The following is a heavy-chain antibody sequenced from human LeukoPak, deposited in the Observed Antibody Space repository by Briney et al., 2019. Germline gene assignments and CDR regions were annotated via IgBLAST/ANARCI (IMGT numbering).Heavy chain of an antibody. D-gene: IGHD2-2*01. J-gene: IGHJ6*02. Sequence: SETLSLTCTVSGGSISSYYWSWIRQPPGKGLEWIGYIYYSGSTNYNPSLKSRATISVDTSKNQFSLKLSSVTAADTAVYYCARDSLGYCSSTSCYPGGYYYYGMDVWGQGTTVTVSS. CDR3: ARDSLGYCSSTSCYPGGYYYYGMDV. CDR2: IYYSGST. CDR1: GGSISSYY. V-gene: IGHV4-59*01.